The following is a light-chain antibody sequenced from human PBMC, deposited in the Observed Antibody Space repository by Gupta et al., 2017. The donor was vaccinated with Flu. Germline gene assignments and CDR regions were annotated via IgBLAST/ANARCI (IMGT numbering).Light chain of an antibody. CDR2: WAS. CDR3: RQSLQCIT. Sequence: DIVMTQSPLSLPVAPGEPASISCRSSQSLLKSNGSNYLDWYLQRPGRSPQLLIYWASHRASGGTDRFNGSGSVKDFKLKSSIGEAEDVGVYYRRQSLQCITFGGGTKLEIK. J-gene: IGKJ4*01. V-gene: IGKV2-28*01. CDR1: QSLLKSNGSNY.